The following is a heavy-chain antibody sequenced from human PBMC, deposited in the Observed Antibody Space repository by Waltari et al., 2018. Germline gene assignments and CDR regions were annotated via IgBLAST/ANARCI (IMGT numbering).Heavy chain of an antibody. D-gene: IGHD2-15*01. CDR1: GFTFSSYS. V-gene: IGHV3-48*04. CDR3: ARDDAYGGNSFDY. Sequence: EVQLVESGGGLVQPGGSLRLSCAASGFTFSSYSMTWVRQAPGKGLEWVSYISSSSSTLYYADSVKGRFTISRDNAKNSLYLQMNSLRAEDTAVYYCARDDAYGGNSFDYWGQGTLVTVSS. CDR2: ISSSSSTL. J-gene: IGHJ4*02.